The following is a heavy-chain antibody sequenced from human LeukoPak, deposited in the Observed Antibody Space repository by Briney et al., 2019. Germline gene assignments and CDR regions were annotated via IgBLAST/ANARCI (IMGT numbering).Heavy chain of an antibody. D-gene: IGHD2-15*01. V-gene: IGHV3-48*04. CDR1: GFTFSSYS. CDR3: ARDVVGAPDY. CDR2: ISSGSGTM. J-gene: IGHJ4*02. Sequence: GGSLRLSCAASGFTFSSYSMNWVRQAPGKGLEWISYISSGSGTMYYADSVKGRFTISRDNAKNSLYLQMNNLRAEDTAVYYCARDVVGAPDYWGQGTLVTVSS.